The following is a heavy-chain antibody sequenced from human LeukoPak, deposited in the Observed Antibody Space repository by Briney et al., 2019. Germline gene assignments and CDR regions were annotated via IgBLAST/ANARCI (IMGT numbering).Heavy chain of an antibody. CDR1: GFTFSSYW. D-gene: IGHD3-10*01. J-gene: IGHJ4*02. Sequence: PGGSLRLSCAASGFTFSSYWMSWVRQAPGKGLEWVANIKQDGSEKYYVDSVKGRFTISRDNAKNSLYLQMNSLRAEDTAVYYCARVFLKLYYYGSGSHDFDYWGQGTLVTVSS. CDR3: ARVFLKLYYYGSGSHDFDY. CDR2: IKQDGSEK. V-gene: IGHV3-7*01.